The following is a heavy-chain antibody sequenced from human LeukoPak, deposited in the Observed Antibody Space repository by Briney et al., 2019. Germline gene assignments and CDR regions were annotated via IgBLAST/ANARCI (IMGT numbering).Heavy chain of an antibody. V-gene: IGHV1-2*02. J-gene: IGHJ4*02. D-gene: IGHD1-1*01. CDR2: MNPNTGGT. CDR1: GYIFTNYY. CDR3: ARSERVKGIFDF. Sequence: AASVKVSCKASGYIFTNYYIHWVRQAPEQGLEWMGWMNPNTGGTDFAQKFQGRVTLTRDTSLTTAYMDLTSLSSDDTAVYYCARSERVKGIFDFWGQGTLVTVSS.